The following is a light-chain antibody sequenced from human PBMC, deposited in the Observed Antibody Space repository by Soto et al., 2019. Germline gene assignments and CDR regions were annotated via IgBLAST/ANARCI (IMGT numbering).Light chain of an antibody. V-gene: IGKV1-27*01. Sequence: DIQMTQSPSSLSASVGDRVTITCRASQGIYTYLAWYQQKPGKVPKLLMYDASTLQSGVPTRFSGSGSGTDFTLTISSLQPEDVATYYCQKYDSAPRTFGQGTKVEIK. CDR1: QGIYTY. CDR2: DAS. CDR3: QKYDSAPRT. J-gene: IGKJ1*01.